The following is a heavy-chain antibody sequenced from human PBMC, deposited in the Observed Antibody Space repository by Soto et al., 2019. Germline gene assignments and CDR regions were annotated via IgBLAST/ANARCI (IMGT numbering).Heavy chain of an antibody. CDR1: CGSVSSSRYY. D-gene: IGHD3-10*01. Sequence: SETLSLTCTVSCGSVSSSRYYLGWIRPPPGKGLEWIWSIYYSGSKYYNPSLKSRVTISVDTSKNQFSLKLSSVTAADTAVYYCARLTPTMVRGAPVDYWGQGTLVSVYS. V-gene: IGHV4-39*01. CDR3: ARLTPTMVRGAPVDY. J-gene: IGHJ4*02. CDR2: IYYSGSK.